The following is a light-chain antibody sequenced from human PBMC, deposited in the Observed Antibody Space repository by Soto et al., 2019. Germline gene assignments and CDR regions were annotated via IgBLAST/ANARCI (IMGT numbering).Light chain of an antibody. CDR2: STN. CDR1: SGSVSSSNY. J-gene: IGLJ7*01. Sequence: QTVVTQEPSFSVSPGGTVTLTCALSSGSVSSSNYPSWYQQTPGQAPRTLIYSTNTRSSGVPDRFSGSILGNKAALTITGAQADDESDYFCVLYMGSGIWVFGGGTQLTVL. CDR3: VLYMGSGIWV. V-gene: IGLV8-61*01.